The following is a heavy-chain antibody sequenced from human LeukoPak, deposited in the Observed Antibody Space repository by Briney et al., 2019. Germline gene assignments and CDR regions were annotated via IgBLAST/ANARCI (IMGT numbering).Heavy chain of an antibody. CDR1: GGSISSYY. V-gene: IGHV4-4*07. J-gene: IGHJ6*02. CDR2: IYASGNT. CDR3: AREHPRYYYGSGSYYGMDV. D-gene: IGHD3-10*01. Sequence: SETLSLTCTVSGGSISSYYWSWVRQPAGKGLEWIGRIYASGNTYYNPSLKSRVTISVDTSKNQFSLKLSSVTAADTAVYYCAREHPRYYYGSGSYYGMDVWGQGTTVTVSS.